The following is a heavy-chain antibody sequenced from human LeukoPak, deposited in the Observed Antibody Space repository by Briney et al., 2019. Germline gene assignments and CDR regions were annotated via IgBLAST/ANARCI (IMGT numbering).Heavy chain of an antibody. D-gene: IGHD5-18*01. CDR3: ARVHLDRGVDTAIGPYNWFDP. J-gene: IGHJ5*02. V-gene: IGHV1-69*13. CDR2: IIPIFGTA. CDR1: GGTFSSYA. Sequence: ASVKVSCKASGGTFSSYAISWVRQAPGQGLEWMGGIIPIFGTANYAQKFQGRVTITADESMSTAHMELSSLRSEDTAVYYCARVHLDRGVDTAIGPYNWFDPWGQGTLVTVSS.